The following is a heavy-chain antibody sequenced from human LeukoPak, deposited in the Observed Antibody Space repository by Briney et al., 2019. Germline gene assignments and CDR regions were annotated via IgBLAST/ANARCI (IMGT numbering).Heavy chain of an antibody. J-gene: IGHJ6*02. CDR2: INHSGST. Sequence: SETLSLTYAVYGGSFSGYYWSWIRQPPGKGLEWIGEINHSGSTNYNPSLKSRVTISVDTSKNQFSLKLSSVTAADTAVYYCARGRVVVIGYYYGMDVWGQGTTVTVSS. CDR1: GGSFSGYY. V-gene: IGHV4-34*01. D-gene: IGHD3-22*01. CDR3: ARGRVVVIGYYYGMDV.